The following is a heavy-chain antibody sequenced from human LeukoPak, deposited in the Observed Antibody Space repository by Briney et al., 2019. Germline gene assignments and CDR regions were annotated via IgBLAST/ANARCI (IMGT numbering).Heavy chain of an antibody. CDR1: GFTFSSYA. CDR3: ARDFRGDYGGNTFDY. V-gene: IGHV3-30-3*01. CDR2: ISYDGSNN. D-gene: IGHD4-23*01. J-gene: IGHJ4*02. Sequence: GGSLRLSCAASGFTFSSYAMHWVRQAPGKGLEWVAVISYDGSNNYYADSVKGRFTISRDNAKNTLYLQMNSLRAEDTAVYYCARDFRGDYGGNTFDYWGQGTLVTVSS.